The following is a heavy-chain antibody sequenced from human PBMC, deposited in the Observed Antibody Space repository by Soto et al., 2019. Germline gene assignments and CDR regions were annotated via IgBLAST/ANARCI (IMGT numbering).Heavy chain of an antibody. Sequence: SLRLSCAASGFTFSSYWMHWVRQAPGKRLVWVSRINGDGSTTTYADSVKGRFTISRDNSKNTLYLQMNSLRAEDTAVYYCARASRNYYDSSGYLYYFDYWGQGTLVTVSS. CDR3: ARASRNYYDSSGYLYYFDY. CDR1: GFTFSSYW. D-gene: IGHD3-22*01. V-gene: IGHV3-74*01. CDR2: INGDGSTT. J-gene: IGHJ4*02.